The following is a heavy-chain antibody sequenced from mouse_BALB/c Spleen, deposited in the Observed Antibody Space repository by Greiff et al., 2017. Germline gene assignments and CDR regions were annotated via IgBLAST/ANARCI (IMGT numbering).Heavy chain of an antibody. CDR1: GYSFTSYY. CDR3: ARPNYYGSSPFDY. CDR2: IDPFNGGT. Sequence: EVQLQQSGPELMKPGASVKISCKASGYSFTSYYMHWVKQSHGKSLEWIGYIDPFNGGTSYNQKFKGKATLTVDKSSSTAYMHLSSLTSEDSAVYYCARPNYYGSSPFDYWGQGTTLTVSS. V-gene: IGHV1S135*01. J-gene: IGHJ2*01. D-gene: IGHD1-1*01.